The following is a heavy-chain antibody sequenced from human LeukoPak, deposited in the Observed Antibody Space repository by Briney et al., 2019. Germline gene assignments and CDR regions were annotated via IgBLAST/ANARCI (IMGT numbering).Heavy chain of an antibody. Sequence: GESLKISCKGSGYSFTSYWIGWVRQPPGKGLEWMGIIYPGDSDTRYSPSFQGQVTISVVKSISTAYLQWNTLKASDTAMYYCARTDGSGSTLSFDMWGQGTMVTVSS. CDR2: IYPGDSDT. CDR3: ARTDGSGSTLSFDM. CDR1: GYSFTSYW. V-gene: IGHV5-51*01. J-gene: IGHJ3*02. D-gene: IGHD3-22*01.